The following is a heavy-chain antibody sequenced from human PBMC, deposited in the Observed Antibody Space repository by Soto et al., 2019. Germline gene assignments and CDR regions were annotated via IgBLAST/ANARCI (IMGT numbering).Heavy chain of an antibody. CDR3: ARGTHYYDSSGYYPGSLDY. Sequence: SVKVSCKASGDTFSFYTINWVRQAPGLGLEWMGRVNPIVSMSNYAQKFQGRVTITADKSTSTAYMELSSLRSEDTAVYYCARGTHYYDSSGYYPGSLDYWGQGTLVTVSS. CDR2: VNPIVSMS. J-gene: IGHJ4*02. D-gene: IGHD3-22*01. V-gene: IGHV1-69*02. CDR1: GDTFSFYT.